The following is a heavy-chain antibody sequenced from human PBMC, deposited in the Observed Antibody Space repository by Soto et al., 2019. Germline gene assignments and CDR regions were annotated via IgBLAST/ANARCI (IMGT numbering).Heavy chain of an antibody. J-gene: IGHJ3*02. Sequence: ASVKVSCKASGYTFTSYGISWVRQAPRQGLEWMGWISAYNGNTNYAQKLQGRVTMTTDTSTSTAYMELRSLRSDDTAVYYCARDHPNYYDSSGYGNAFDIWGQGTMVTVSS. CDR3: ARDHPNYYDSSGYGNAFDI. CDR2: ISAYNGNT. V-gene: IGHV1-18*01. CDR1: GYTFTSYG. D-gene: IGHD3-22*01.